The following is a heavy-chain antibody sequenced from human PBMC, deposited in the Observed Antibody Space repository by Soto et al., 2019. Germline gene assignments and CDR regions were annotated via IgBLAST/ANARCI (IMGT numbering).Heavy chain of an antibody. CDR3: ARDKGQLVPADGY. CDR2: ITSSGSSI. D-gene: IGHD6-6*01. V-gene: IGHV3-11*01. Sequence: GGSLRLSCAASGFTFSDYYMSWIRQAPGKGLEWVSYITSSGSSIYYADSVKGRFTISRDNAKNSLYLQMNSLRAEDTAVYYCARDKGQLVPADGYWGQGILVTVSS. J-gene: IGHJ4*02. CDR1: GFTFSDYY.